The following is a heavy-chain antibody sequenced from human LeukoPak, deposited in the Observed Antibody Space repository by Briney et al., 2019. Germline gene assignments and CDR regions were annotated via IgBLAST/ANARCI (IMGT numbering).Heavy chain of an antibody. CDR3: VRTPPNWGFDY. CDR2: MSPNSGDT. V-gene: IGHV1-8*01. J-gene: IGHJ4*02. CDR1: GYTFTTHD. Sequence: ASVKVSCKASGYTFTTHDINWVRQATGQGLEWLGWMSPNSGDTGYAQKFQGRVTMTSDSSISTAYMELSSLKSEDTAIYYCVRTPPNWGFDYWGQGTLVTVSS. D-gene: IGHD7-27*01.